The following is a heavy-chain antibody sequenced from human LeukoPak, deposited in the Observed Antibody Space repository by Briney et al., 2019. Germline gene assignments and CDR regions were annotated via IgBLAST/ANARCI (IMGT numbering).Heavy chain of an antibody. D-gene: IGHD5-12*01. J-gene: IGHJ4*02. CDR1: GFTFSSYA. CDR2: PSGGGGNT. V-gene: IGHV3-23*01. Sequence: PGGSLRLSCAASGFTFSSYAMSWVRQAPGKGLEWVSTPSGGGGNTYYADSVKGRFAISRDNSKDTLYLQMNSLRAEDTAVYYCARDSGYDHEDYWGQGTLGTVSS. CDR3: ARDSGYDHEDY.